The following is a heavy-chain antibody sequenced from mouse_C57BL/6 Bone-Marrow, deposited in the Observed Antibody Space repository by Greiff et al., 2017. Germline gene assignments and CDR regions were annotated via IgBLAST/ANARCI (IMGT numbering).Heavy chain of an antibody. V-gene: IGHV1-81*01. D-gene: IGHD1-1*01. CDR3: ARGTTTGVERNYFDY. CDR2: IYPRSGNT. J-gene: IGHJ2*01. CDR1: GYTFTSYG. Sequence: QVQLQQSGAELARPGASVKLSCKASGYTFTSYGISWVKQRTGQGLEWIGEIYPRSGNTYYNEKFKGKATLTADKSSSTAYMELRSLTSEDSAVYFCARGTTTGVERNYFDYWGQGTTLTVSS.